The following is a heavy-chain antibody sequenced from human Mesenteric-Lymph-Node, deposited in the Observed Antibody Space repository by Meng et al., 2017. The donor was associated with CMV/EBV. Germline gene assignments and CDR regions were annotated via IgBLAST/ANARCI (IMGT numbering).Heavy chain of an antibody. J-gene: IGHJ6*02. V-gene: IGHV3-30*04. CDR1: GFSFSSYA. D-gene: IGHD1-26*01. CDR2: ISSDGSNK. Sequence: GESLKISCAASGFSFSSYAMHWVRQAPGKGLEWVAVISSDGSNKYYADSVKGRFTISRDNSKNTLYLQMNSLRVEDTAVYYCARDIFSGSYYVYYYYYGMDVWGQGTTVTVSS. CDR3: ARDIFSGSYYVYYYYYGMDV.